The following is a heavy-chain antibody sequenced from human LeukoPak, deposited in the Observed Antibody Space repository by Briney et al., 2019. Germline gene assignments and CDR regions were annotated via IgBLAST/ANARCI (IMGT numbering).Heavy chain of an antibody. CDR2: ISSSSSYI. CDR1: GFTFSSYT. J-gene: IGHJ5*02. V-gene: IGHV3-21*01. D-gene: IGHD4-11*01. CDR3: ARDDYSNLLISP. Sequence: GALRLSCAASGFTFSSYTMNWVRQAPGKGLEWVSSISSSSSYIYYADSVKGRFTISRDNAKNSLYLQMNSLRAEDTAVYYCARDDYSNLLISPWGQGTLVTVSS.